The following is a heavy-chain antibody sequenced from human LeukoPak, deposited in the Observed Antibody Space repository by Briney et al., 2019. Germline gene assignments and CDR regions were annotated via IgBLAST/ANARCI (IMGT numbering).Heavy chain of an antibody. J-gene: IGHJ4*02. CDR1: GGSISSYY. Sequence: PSETLSLTCTVSGGSISSYYWSWIRQPPGKGLEWIGYIYYSGSTYYNPSLKSRVTISVDTSKNQFSLKLSSVTAADTAVYYCARSPAIASRPDYWGQGTLVTVSS. V-gene: IGHV4-59*12. D-gene: IGHD6-6*01. CDR3: ARSPAIASRPDY. CDR2: IYYSGST.